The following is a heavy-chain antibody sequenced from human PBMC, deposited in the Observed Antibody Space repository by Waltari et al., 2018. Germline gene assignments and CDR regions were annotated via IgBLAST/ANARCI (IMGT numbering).Heavy chain of an antibody. CDR2: IKQDGSEQ. J-gene: IGHJ3*01. V-gene: IGHV3-7*03. CDR1: GFTFSSYW. D-gene: IGHD2-15*01. Sequence: EVQLEESGGGLVQPGGSLRLSCAASGFTFSSYWMSWVRQAPGKGLEWVANIKQDGSEQYYGDAVKGRFTISRDNTKNSLYRHMNSLRAEDTAVYYCARASCSGGSCYSGVPIADGFDVWGQGTVVTVSS. CDR3: ARASCSGGSCYSGVPIADGFDV.